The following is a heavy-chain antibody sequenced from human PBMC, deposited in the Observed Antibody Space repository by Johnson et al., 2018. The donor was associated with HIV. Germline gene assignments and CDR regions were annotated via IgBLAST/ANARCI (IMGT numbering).Heavy chain of an antibody. Sequence: VQLVESGGGLVQPGGSLRLSCVGSGYTFSHYWMSWVRQAPGKGLEWVANINQDGSETYCLDSVKGRFTISRDNAKNSLYLQMSSLRAEDTAVYYCARDGPWLQSQRDAFDIWGQGTMVTVSS. CDR1: GYTFSHYW. V-gene: IGHV3-7*01. CDR3: ARDGPWLQSQRDAFDI. CDR2: INQDGSET. D-gene: IGHD5-24*01. J-gene: IGHJ3*02.